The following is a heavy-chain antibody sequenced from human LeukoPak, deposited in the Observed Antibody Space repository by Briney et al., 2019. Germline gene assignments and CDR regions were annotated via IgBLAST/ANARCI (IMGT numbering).Heavy chain of an antibody. J-gene: IGHJ4*02. CDR3: ARAMYSSSLDDPFDY. CDR1: GFTFSSYW. D-gene: IGHD6-6*01. CDR2: IKQDGSEE. V-gene: IGHV3-7*01. Sequence: GGSLRLSCAASGFTFSSYWMSWVRQAPGKGLEWVTNIKQDGSEEYYVDSVKGRFTISRDNAKNSLYLQMNSLRAEDTAVYYCARAMYSSSLDDPFDYWGQGTLVTVSS.